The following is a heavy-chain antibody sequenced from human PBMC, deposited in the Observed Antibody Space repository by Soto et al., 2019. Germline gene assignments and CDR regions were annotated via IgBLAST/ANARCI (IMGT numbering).Heavy chain of an antibody. CDR2: ISYDGINQ. D-gene: IGHD5-12*01. Sequence: QVQLVDSGGGVVQPGRSLRLSCAASGFTFRNYAMHWVRQVPQAPGKGLEWVAVISYDGINQFYADSVRGRFTISRDDSKKKMYLQRTSLRADDTAVYYCARDDYTTTGRNSGVDDLGQGTLVTVSS. J-gene: IGHJ4*02. CDR1: GFTFRNYA. CDR3: ARDDYTTTGRNSGVDD. V-gene: IGHV3-30-3*01.